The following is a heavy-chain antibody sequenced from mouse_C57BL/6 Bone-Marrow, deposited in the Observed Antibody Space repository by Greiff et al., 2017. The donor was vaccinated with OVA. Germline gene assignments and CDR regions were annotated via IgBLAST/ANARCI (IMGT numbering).Heavy chain of an antibody. V-gene: IGHV1-64*01. CDR3: ASPYYYGSLWYFDV. J-gene: IGHJ1*03. CDR2: IHPNSGST. Sequence: QVQLQQPGAELVKPGASVKLSCKASGYTFTSYWMHWVKQRPGQGLEWIGMIHPNSGSTNYNEKFKSKATLTVDKSSSTAYMQLSSLTSEDSAVYDCASPYYYGSLWYFDVWGTGTTVTVSS. D-gene: IGHD1-1*01. CDR1: GYTFTSYW.